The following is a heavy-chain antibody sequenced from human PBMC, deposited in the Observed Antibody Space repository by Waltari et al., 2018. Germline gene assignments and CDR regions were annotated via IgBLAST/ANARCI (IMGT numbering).Heavy chain of an antibody. CDR2: IYYSGST. D-gene: IGHD3-10*01. Sequence: QVQLQESGPGLVKPSETLSLTCTVSGGSISSYYWSWIRQPPGKGLEWIGYIYYSGSTNYNPSLKSRVTISVDTSKNQFSLKLSSVTAADTAVYYCARFVPPDPMVRVATHFDYWGQGTLVTVSS. CDR3: ARFVPPDPMVRVATHFDY. J-gene: IGHJ4*02. CDR1: GGSISSYY. V-gene: IGHV4-59*08.